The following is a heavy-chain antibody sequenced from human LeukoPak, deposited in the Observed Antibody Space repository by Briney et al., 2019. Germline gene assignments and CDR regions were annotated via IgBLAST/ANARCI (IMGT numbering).Heavy chain of an antibody. CDR3: AGYYYDSSSYYYEYFQH. CDR1: GGSFSGYY. J-gene: IGHJ1*01. D-gene: IGHD3-22*01. CDR2: INHSGST. V-gene: IGHV4-34*01. Sequence: SETLSLTCAVYGGSFSGYYWSWIRQPPGKGLEWIGEINHSGSTIYNPSLKSRVTISVDTSKNQFSLKLSSVTAADTAVYYCAGYYYDSSSYYYEYFQHWGQGTLVTVSS.